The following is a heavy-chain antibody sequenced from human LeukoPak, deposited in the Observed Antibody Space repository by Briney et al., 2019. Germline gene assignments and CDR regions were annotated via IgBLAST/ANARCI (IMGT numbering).Heavy chain of an antibody. Sequence: AGGSLRLSCAASGFTFSSYWMNWVRQAPGKGLEWVANIKHDGSEKYYVDSVKGRFTISRDNAKKSFYLQMNSLRGEDTAVYYCARGGENYYGSGSQDYWGQGSLVTVSS. CDR2: IKHDGSEK. D-gene: IGHD3-10*01. V-gene: IGHV3-7*01. CDR1: GFTFSSYW. CDR3: ARGGENYYGSGSQDY. J-gene: IGHJ4*02.